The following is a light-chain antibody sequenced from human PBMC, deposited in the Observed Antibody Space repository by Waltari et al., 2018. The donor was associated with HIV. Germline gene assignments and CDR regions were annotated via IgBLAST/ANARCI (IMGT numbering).Light chain of an antibody. J-gene: IGLJ2*01. CDR1: SSVVGGYND. CDR2: DVS. V-gene: IGLV2-11*01. Sequence: QSALTQPRSVSGSPGQSVTISCTGTSSVVGGYNDVAWYQQHPGKARTLMINDVSKRPSGVPDRFSGSKSGNTASLTISGLQAEDEADYYCCSYAGSHTFVVFGGGTKLTVL. CDR3: CSYAGSHTFVV.